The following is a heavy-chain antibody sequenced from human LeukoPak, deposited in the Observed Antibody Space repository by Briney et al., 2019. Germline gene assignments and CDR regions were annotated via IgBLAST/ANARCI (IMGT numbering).Heavy chain of an antibody. Sequence: PSETLSLTCAVYGGSFSGYYWSWIRQPPGKGLEWIGEINHSGSTNYNPSLKSRVTISVDTSKNQFSLKLSSVTAADTAVHYCARGLPWQQLEGAFDIWGQGTMVTVSS. CDR2: INHSGST. J-gene: IGHJ3*02. D-gene: IGHD6-13*01. CDR3: ARGLPWQQLEGAFDI. V-gene: IGHV4-34*01. CDR1: GGSFSGYY.